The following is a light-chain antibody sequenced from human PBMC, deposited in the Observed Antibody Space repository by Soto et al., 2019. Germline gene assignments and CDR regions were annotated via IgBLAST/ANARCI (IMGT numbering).Light chain of an antibody. CDR1: QSISAW. CDR3: QQYNNWPRGT. J-gene: IGKJ1*01. CDR2: KAS. V-gene: IGKV1-5*03. Sequence: DIQMTQPPSTLSTPLGDRVSINCRASQSISAWLAWYQQKPGKAPRLLIYKASTLEIGVPSRFSGSGSGTEFTLTISSLQPDDVAIYYCQQYNNWPRGTFGQGTKVDIK.